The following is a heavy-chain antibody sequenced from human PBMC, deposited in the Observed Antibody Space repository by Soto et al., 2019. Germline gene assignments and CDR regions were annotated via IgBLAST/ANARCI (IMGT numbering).Heavy chain of an antibody. CDR2: IGTAGDP. V-gene: IGHV3-13*05. D-gene: IGHD2-2*01. CDR1: GFTFSSYD. Sequence: GSLRLSCAASGFTFSSYDMHWVRQATGKGLEWVSAIGTAGDPYYPGSVKGRFTISRENAKNSLYLQMNSLRAEDTAVYYCARDQDCSSTSCYPSYYYYGMDVWGQGTTVTVSS. J-gene: IGHJ6*02. CDR3: ARDQDCSSTSCYPSYYYYGMDV.